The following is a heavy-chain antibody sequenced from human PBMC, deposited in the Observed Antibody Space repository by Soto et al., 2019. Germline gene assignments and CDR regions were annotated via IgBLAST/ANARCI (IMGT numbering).Heavy chain of an antibody. D-gene: IGHD5-18*01. CDR1: GYTFTNND. J-gene: IGHJ5*02. V-gene: IGHV1-8*02. Sequence: VASVKVSCKASGYTFTNNDVRWVRQATGQGLEWMGWMNPGSCDTGYAQKFQGRVTMTRDNSIATAYMELNSLTSEDTAIYYCARMESFGSLNWFDPWGQGTLVTVSS. CDR3: ARMESFGSLNWFDP. CDR2: MNPGSCDT.